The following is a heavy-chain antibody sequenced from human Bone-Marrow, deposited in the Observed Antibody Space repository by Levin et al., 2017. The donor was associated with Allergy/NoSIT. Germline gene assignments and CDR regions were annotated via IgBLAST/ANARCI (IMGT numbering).Heavy chain of an antibody. D-gene: IGHD1-1*01. CDR2: IWYNGNNK. V-gene: IGHV3-33*01. CDR3: ARANRNWDDEEAGPNFDY. Sequence: GESLKISCAASGFTFSDYGMHWVRQAPGKGLEWLAVIWYNGNNKFYADSVMGRFTISRDNSGNTLYLQMNSLRVEDTAVYYCARANRNWDDEEAGPNFDYWGRGTLVTVSS. J-gene: IGHJ4*02. CDR1: GFTFSDYG.